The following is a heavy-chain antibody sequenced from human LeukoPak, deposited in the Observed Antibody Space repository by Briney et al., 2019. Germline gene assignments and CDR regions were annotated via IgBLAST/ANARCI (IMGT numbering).Heavy chain of an antibody. CDR2: ISGSGSR. CDR3: AKGLQWELPFDY. V-gene: IGHV3-23*01. Sequence: PGGSLRLSCAASGFTFSSYAMSWVRQAPGKGLEWVSAISGSGSRYYADSVKGRVTISRDNSKNTLYLQMNSLKAEDTAVYYCAKGLQWELPFDYWGQGTLVTVSS. CDR1: GFTFSSYA. D-gene: IGHD1-26*01. J-gene: IGHJ4*02.